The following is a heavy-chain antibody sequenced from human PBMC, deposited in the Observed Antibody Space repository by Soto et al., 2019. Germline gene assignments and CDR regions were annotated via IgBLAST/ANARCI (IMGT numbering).Heavy chain of an antibody. CDR2: ITPLGGAT. CDR3: AKDLLQLYYFDY. CDR1: GFSITNYH. D-gene: IGHD3-22*01. V-gene: IGHV1-46*01. Sequence: ASVKVSCKASGFSITNYHMHLVRQAPGQGLEWMGVITPLGGATTYAQKFQGRVTMTADMSTSNVHMDLSSLRSDDTAVYYCAKDLLQLYYFDYWGQGTLVTVSS. J-gene: IGHJ4*02.